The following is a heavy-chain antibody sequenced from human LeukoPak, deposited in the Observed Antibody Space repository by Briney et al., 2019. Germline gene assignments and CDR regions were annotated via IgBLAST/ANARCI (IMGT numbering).Heavy chain of an antibody. CDR2: INHSGST. V-gene: IGHV4-34*01. CDR1: GGSFSGYY. J-gene: IGHJ4*02. CDR3: ARHLRLWLPDY. D-gene: IGHD6-19*01. Sequence: PSETLSLTCAVYGGSFSGYYWSWIRQPPGKGPEWIGEINHSGSTNYNPSLKSRVTISVDTSKNQFSLKLSSVTAADTAVYYCARHLRLWLPDYWGQGTLVTVSS.